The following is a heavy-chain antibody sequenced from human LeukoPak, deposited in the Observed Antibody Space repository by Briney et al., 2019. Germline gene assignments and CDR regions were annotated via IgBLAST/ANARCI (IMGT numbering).Heavy chain of an antibody. Sequence: SETLSLTCTVSGGSISSGSYYWSWIRQPAGKGLEWIGRIYTSGSTNYNPSLKSRVTISVDTSKSQFSLKLSSVTAADTAVYYCAREAIVVVPAAHYYMDVWGKGTTVTVSS. CDR2: IYTSGST. CDR3: AREAIVVVPAAHYYMDV. CDR1: GGSISSGSYY. J-gene: IGHJ6*03. D-gene: IGHD2-2*01. V-gene: IGHV4-61*02.